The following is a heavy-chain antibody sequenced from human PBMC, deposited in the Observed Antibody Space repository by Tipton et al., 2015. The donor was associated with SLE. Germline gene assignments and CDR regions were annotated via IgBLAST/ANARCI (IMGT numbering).Heavy chain of an antibody. CDR3: ARLGTPGSTVAPSPDAFDI. CDR2: LSHSGGT. V-gene: IGHV4-38-2*01. J-gene: IGHJ3*02. CDR1: GYSISSGYY. D-gene: IGHD3-10*01. Sequence: TLSLTCVVSGYSISSGYYWGWIRQPPGKGLEWIGSLSHSGGTAYNPSLRSRVTILADRSKNHFSLKLTSVTAADTAVYYCARLGTPGSTVAPSPDAFDIWGQGTMVTVSS.